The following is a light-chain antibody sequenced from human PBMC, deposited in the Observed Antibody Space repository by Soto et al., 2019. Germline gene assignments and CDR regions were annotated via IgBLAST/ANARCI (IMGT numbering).Light chain of an antibody. CDR2: AAS. CDR3: QKYISAPYT. Sequence: IQMTQSPSSLSASIGDRVTITCRASQGIRDSLAWYQQKPGKSPNLLIYAASTLQSGVPSRFSGSGSGTDFALTISSLQPEDVATYYCQKYISAPYTFGPGSKVDIK. V-gene: IGKV1-27*01. CDR1: QGIRDS. J-gene: IGKJ3*01.